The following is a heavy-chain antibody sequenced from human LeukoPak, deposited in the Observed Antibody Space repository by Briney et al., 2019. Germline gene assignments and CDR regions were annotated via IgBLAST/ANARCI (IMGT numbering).Heavy chain of an antibody. CDR3: ATPDYGGNSDWYFDL. CDR2: INHSGST. D-gene: IGHD4-23*01. V-gene: IGHV4-34*01. CDR1: GGSFSGYY. J-gene: IGHJ2*01. Sequence: PSETLSLTCAVYGGSFSGYYWSWIRQPPGKGLEWIGEINHSGSTNYNPSLKSRVTISVDTSKNQFSLKLSSVTAADTAVYYCATPDYGGNSDWYFDLWGRGTLVTVSS.